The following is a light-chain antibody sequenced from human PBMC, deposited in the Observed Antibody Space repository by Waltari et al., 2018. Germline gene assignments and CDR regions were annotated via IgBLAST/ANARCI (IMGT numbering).Light chain of an antibody. CDR2: DVS. CDR1: SSDVGGYNS. V-gene: IGLV2-14*03. CDR3: SSYASSSTPVV. Sequence: QSALTQPASVSGSPGQSTTISCTGTSSDVGGYNSVSWYQQLPGKAPKLMIYDVSNRPSGVSTRFSGSKSGNTASLTISGLQAEDEADYYCSSYASSSTPVVFGGGTKLTVL. J-gene: IGLJ2*01.